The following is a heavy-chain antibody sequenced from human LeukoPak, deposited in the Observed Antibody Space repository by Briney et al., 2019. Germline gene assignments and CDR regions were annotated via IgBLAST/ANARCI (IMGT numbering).Heavy chain of an antibody. J-gene: IGHJ4*02. CDR2: IYYSGST. CDR3: GRHDAGFRARWEY. D-gene: IGHD1-26*01. Sequence: SETLSLTCTVSGGALRSISYYWGWIRQPPGKGLEWIGSIYYSGSTYYNPSLKSRVTISVDTSKNQFSLKLTSITVEDTAIYYCGRHDAGFRARWEYWGQGTLVTVSS. CDR1: GGALRSISYY. V-gene: IGHV4-39*01.